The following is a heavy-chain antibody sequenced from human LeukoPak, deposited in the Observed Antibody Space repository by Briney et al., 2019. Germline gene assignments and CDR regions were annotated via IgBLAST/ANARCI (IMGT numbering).Heavy chain of an antibody. J-gene: IGHJ6*03. Sequence: GASVKVSCKTSGGTFSSYAISWVRQAPGQGLEWMGGIILIFGTRTYAQKFQGRVTITTDESTSTAYMELSSLRSEDTAAYYCARDHGRDQHSPQAYYYFYYYMDVWDKGTTVTVSS. V-gene: IGHV1-69*05. D-gene: IGHD2-2*01. CDR2: IILIFGTR. CDR3: ARDHGRDQHSPQAYYYFYYYMDV. CDR1: GGTFSSYA.